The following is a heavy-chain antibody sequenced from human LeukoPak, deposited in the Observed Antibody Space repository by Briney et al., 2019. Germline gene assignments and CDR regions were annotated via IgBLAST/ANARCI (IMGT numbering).Heavy chain of an antibody. CDR1: GFTFSSYG. Sequence: SGGSLRLSCAASGFTFSSYGMHWVRQAPGKGLEWVAVISYDGSNKYYADSVKGRFTISRDNSKNTLYLQMNSLRAKDTAVYYCAKVGRYYYDSSGYFDYWGQGTLVTVSS. D-gene: IGHD3-22*01. CDR3: AKVGRYYYDSSGYFDY. V-gene: IGHV3-30*18. CDR2: ISYDGSNK. J-gene: IGHJ4*02.